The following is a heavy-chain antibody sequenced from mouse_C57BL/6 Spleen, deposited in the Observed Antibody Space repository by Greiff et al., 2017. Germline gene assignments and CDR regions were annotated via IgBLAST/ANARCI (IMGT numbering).Heavy chain of an antibody. V-gene: IGHV1-55*01. J-gene: IGHJ4*01. CDR1: GYTFTSYW. Sequence: QVQLQQSGAELVKPGASVKMSCTASGYTFTSYWITWVKQRPGQGLEWIGDIYPGSGSTNYNEKFKSKATLTVDTSSSTAYMQLSSLTSEDSAVYYCARSGGGNPYAMDYWGQGTSVTVSS. D-gene: IGHD2-1*01. CDR3: ARSGGGNPYAMDY. CDR2: IYPGSGST.